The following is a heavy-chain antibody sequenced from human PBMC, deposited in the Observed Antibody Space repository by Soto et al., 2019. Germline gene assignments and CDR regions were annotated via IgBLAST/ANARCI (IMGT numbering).Heavy chain of an antibody. CDR3: ARAVAGGVYYYYGMDV. J-gene: IGHJ6*02. CDR2: IIPIFGTA. V-gene: IGHV1-69*12. D-gene: IGHD6-19*01. CDR1: GGTFSSYA. Sequence: QVQLVQSGAEVKKPGSSVKVSCKASGGTFSSYAINWVRQAPGQGLEWMGGIIPIFGTADYAQKFQGRVTITADESTSTAYMELSRLRSEDTAVYYCARAVAGGVYYYYGMDVWGQGTTVTVSS.